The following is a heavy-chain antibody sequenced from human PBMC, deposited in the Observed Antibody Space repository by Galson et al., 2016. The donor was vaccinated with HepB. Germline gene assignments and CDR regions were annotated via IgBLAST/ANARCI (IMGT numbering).Heavy chain of an antibody. CDR1: GFTFSSYR. D-gene: IGHD3-22*01. Sequence: SLRLSCAASGFTFSSYRMNWVRQAPGKGLEWVSSISSTSSYIYYADSVKGRLTISRDNAKNSLYLQMNSLRAEDTAVYYCARDSADYCDSSGYMPNFDHWGQGTLVTVSS. CDR2: ISSTSSYI. J-gene: IGHJ5*02. CDR3: ARDSADYCDSSGYMPNFDH. V-gene: IGHV3-21*01.